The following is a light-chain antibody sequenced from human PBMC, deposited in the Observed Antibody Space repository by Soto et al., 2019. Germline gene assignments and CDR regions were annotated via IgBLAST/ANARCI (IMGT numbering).Light chain of an antibody. J-gene: IGKJ4*01. V-gene: IGKV3-11*01. CDR2: ESS. CDR3: QQRSNWPPLT. Sequence: EIVLTHSRSARAVSPLERATRSWVSSQNVANYLDWYQQKPGQAPRLLIYESSNRATGIAARFSGSGSGTDFTLTISSLEPEDFAGYYCQQRSNWPPLTFGGGTKVDI. CDR1: QNVANY.